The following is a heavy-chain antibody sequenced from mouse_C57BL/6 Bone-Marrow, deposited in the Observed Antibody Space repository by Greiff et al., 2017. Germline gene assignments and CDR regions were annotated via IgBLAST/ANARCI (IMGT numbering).Heavy chain of an antibody. CDR1: GFTFSDFY. CDR2: SRNKANDYTT. V-gene: IGHV7-1*01. CDR3: ARDGDDGYYGGGAMDY. J-gene: IGHJ4*01. Sequence: EVMLVESGGGLVQSGRSLRLSCATSGFTFSDFYMEWVRQAPGKGLEWIAASRNKANDYTTEYSASVKGRFIVSRDTSQSILYLQMNALRAEDTAIYYCARDGDDGYYGGGAMDYWGQGTSVTVSS. D-gene: IGHD2-3*01.